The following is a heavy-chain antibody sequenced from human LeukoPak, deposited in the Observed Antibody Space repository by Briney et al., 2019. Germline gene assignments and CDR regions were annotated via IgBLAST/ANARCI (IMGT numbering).Heavy chain of an antibody. CDR2: ITSNGGST. CDR3: VKGRCSSTSCYGGDY. D-gene: IGHD2-2*01. J-gene: IGHJ4*02. CDR1: GFTFSSYE. V-gene: IGHV3-64D*06. Sequence: GGSLRLSCAASGFTFSSYEMNWVRQAPGKGLEYVSAITSNGGSTYCADSVKGRFTISRDNSRNTLYLQMSSLRAEDTAVYYCVKGRCSSTSCYGGDYWGQGTLVTVSS.